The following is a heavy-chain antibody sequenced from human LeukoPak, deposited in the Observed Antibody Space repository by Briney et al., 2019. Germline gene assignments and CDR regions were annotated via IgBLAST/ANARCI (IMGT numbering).Heavy chain of an antibody. D-gene: IGHD2/OR15-2a*01. V-gene: IGHV3-30*18. Sequence: GKSLRLSCAASGFTFSSYGMHWVRQAPGKGLEWVAVISSDGVSKYYTDSVKGRFTISRDNSKNTLYLQMNSLRAEDTAVYYCAKGKNSKTYPVSGYWGQGTLVTVSS. CDR1: GFTFSSYG. CDR2: ISSDGVSK. J-gene: IGHJ4*02. CDR3: AKGKNSKTYPVSGY.